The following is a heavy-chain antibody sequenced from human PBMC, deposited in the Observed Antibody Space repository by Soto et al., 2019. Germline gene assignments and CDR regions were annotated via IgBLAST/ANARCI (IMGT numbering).Heavy chain of an antibody. CDR2: INSDGSST. CDR3: ARPPSEGPYFDWWPHYYYGMEV. J-gene: IGHJ6*02. Sequence: GGSLRLSCAASGFTFSSYWMHWVRQAPGKGLVWVSRINSDGSSTSYADSVKGRFTISRDNAKNTLYLQMNSLRAEDTAVYYCARPPSEGPYFDWWPHYYYGMEVWGQGTTVTVSS. CDR1: GFTFSSYW. V-gene: IGHV3-74*01. D-gene: IGHD3-9*01.